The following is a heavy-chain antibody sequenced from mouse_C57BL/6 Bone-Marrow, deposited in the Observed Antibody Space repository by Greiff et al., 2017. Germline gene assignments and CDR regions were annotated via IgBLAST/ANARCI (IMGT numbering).Heavy chain of an antibody. J-gene: IGHJ3*01. CDR2: INHNNGGT. CDR3: ALGNYDGYYMAWFAY. CDR1: GYTFTDYN. V-gene: IGHV1-22*01. Sequence: EVQLQQSGPELVKPGASVKMSCKASGYTFTDYNMHWVKQSHGKSLEWIGYINHNNGGTSYNQKFKGKATLTVNKSSSTAYMELRSLTSEDSAVYYCALGNYDGYYMAWFAYWGQGTLVTVSA. D-gene: IGHD2-3*01.